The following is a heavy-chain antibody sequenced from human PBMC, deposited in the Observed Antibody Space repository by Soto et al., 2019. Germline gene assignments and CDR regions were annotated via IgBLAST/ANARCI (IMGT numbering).Heavy chain of an antibody. CDR2: ISGSNMYI. J-gene: IGHJ4*02. CDR1: GFIFSDFS. D-gene: IGHD1-26*01. Sequence: EVRLVESGGGRVKPGGSLRLSFAASGFIFSDFSMNWVGKAPGKGLEWVASISGSNMYISYADSVRGRFTISRDNAKNSLFLQMTNLTAEDTAVYYCARDGRGSYFTLYLDFWGRGTQVTASS. CDR3: ARDGRGSYFTLYLDF. V-gene: IGHV3-21*01.